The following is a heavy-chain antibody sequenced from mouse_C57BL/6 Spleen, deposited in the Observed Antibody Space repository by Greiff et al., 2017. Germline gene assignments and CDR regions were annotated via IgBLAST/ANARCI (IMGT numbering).Heavy chain of an antibody. CDR3: ARSLGRSWYFDV. V-gene: IGHV1-59*01. CDR2: IDPSDSYT. J-gene: IGHJ1*03. D-gene: IGHD4-1*01. Sequence: VQLQQPGAELVRPGTSVKLSCKASGYTFTSYWMHWVKQRPGQGLEWIGVIDPSDSYTNYNQKFKGKATLTVDTSSSTAYMQLSSLTSEDSAVYYCARSLGRSWYFDVWGTGTTVTVSS. CDR1: GYTFTSYW.